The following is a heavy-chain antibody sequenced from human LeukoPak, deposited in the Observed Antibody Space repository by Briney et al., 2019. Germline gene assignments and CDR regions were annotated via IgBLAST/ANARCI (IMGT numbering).Heavy chain of an antibody. Sequence: GGSLRLSCAASGFTFSSYAMSWVRQAPGKGLEWVAVISYDGSNKYYADSVKGRFTISRDNSKNTLYLQMNSLRAEDTAVYYCARDRAIFGVVITPPLNWFDPWGQGTLVTVSS. D-gene: IGHD3-3*01. V-gene: IGHV3-30-3*01. J-gene: IGHJ5*02. CDR2: ISYDGSNK. CDR1: GFTFSSYA. CDR3: ARDRAIFGVVITPPLNWFDP.